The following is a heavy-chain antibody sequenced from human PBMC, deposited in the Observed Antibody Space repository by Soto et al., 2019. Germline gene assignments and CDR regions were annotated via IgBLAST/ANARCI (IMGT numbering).Heavy chain of an antibody. Sequence: ASVKVSCKASGYTFTGYYMHWVRQAPGQGLEWMGWINPNSGGTNYAQKFQGWVTMTRDTSISTAYMELSRLRSDDTAVYYCAIDLKGIAVAGTQYYYYYGMDVWGQGTTVTVSS. J-gene: IGHJ6*02. CDR1: GYTFTGYY. V-gene: IGHV1-2*04. D-gene: IGHD6-19*01. CDR3: AIDLKGIAVAGTQYYYYYGMDV. CDR2: INPNSGGT.